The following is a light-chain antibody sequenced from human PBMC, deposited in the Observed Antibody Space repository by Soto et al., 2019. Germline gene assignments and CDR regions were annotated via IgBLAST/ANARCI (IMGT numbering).Light chain of an antibody. CDR2: SAS. CDR1: QGIREY. CDR3: QIYNSAPRP. V-gene: IGKV1-27*01. Sequence: DIQMTQSLSSLSASVGDRVTITCRASQGIREYLGWYQKKPGKPPKLLIYSASNLQSGVPSRFSGSASGTDFTLTISSLQPEAVATYYCQIYNSAPRPFGQGTRVEI. J-gene: IGKJ1*01.